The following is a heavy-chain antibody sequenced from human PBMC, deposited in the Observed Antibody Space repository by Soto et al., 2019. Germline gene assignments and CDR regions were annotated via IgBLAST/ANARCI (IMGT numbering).Heavy chain of an antibody. D-gene: IGHD1-26*01. CDR1: GFTFSGYA. J-gene: IGHJ6*02. CDR2: ISPDGKNK. V-gene: IGHV3-23*01. Sequence: PGGSLRLSCAVSGFTFSGYAMSWVRQAPGKGLEWISAISPDGKNKQYSDSVRDRFSTHRDNSRETVDLQMYNLRAEDTAVYFCAKGVRSGSRVSRFDVWGQGTTVTVSS. CDR3: AKGVRSGSRVSRFDV.